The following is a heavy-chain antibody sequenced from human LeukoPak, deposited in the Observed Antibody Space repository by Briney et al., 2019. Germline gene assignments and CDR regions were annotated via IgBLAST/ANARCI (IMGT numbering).Heavy chain of an antibody. CDR3: ARERGYSGYDYQDFDY. Sequence: SQTLSLICTVSGGSISSGSYYWSWIRQPAGKGLEWIGRTYTSGSTNYNPSLKSRVTISVDTSKNQFSLKLSSVTAADTAVYYCARERGYSGYDYQDFDYWGQGTLVTVSS. CDR1: GGSISSGSYY. V-gene: IGHV4-61*02. D-gene: IGHD5-12*01. J-gene: IGHJ4*02. CDR2: TYTSGST.